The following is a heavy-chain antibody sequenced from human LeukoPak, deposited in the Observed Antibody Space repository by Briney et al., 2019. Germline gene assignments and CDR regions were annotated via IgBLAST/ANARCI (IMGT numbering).Heavy chain of an antibody. CDR1: GFTFSNYW. Sequence: PGGSLRLSCAASGFTFSNYWMHWVRQAPGKGLVWVSRINSDETSTSYADSVTGRFTISRDNAKNTLYLQMNSLRAEDTAVYYCARAPYFDFWSGYPPDYWGQGTLVTVSS. CDR2: INSDETST. CDR3: ARAPYFDFWSGYPPDY. J-gene: IGHJ4*02. V-gene: IGHV3-74*01. D-gene: IGHD3-3*01.